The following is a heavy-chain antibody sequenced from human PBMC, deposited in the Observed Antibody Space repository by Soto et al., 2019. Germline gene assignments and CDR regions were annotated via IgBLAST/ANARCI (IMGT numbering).Heavy chain of an antibody. J-gene: IGHJ4*02. CDR1: GGSISSYY. D-gene: IGHD5-18*01. V-gene: IGHV4-59*01. CDR2: IYYSGST. CDR3: ARGEGYRYGLNY. Sequence: QVQLQESGPGLVKPSETLSLTCTVSGGSISSYYWSWIRQPPGKGLEWIGYIYYSGSTNYNPSLTSRVTISVDTSKNQFSLKLSSVTAADTAVYYCARGEGYRYGLNYWGQGTLVTVSS.